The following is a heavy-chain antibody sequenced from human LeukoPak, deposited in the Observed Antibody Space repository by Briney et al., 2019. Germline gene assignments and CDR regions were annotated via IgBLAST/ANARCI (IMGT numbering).Heavy chain of an antibody. CDR2: IYYSGST. CDR1: GGSISSGGYY. J-gene: IGHJ5*02. CDR3: ARDLVSSGWYGGWFDP. Sequence: SETLSLTCTVSGGSISSGGYYWSWIRQHPRKGLEWIGYIYYSGSTYYNPSLKSRVTISVDTSKNQFSLKLSSVTAADTAVYYCARDLVSSGWYGGWFDPWGQGTLVTVSS. V-gene: IGHV4-31*03. D-gene: IGHD6-19*01.